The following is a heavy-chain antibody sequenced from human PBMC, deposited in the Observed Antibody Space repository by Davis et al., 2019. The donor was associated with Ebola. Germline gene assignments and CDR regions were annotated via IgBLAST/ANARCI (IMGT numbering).Heavy chain of an antibody. Sequence: GGSLRLSCAASGFTFNIFDMHWVRQAPGRGLEWVAFVRSHGSDDHYADSVKGRFTISRDNAKKSLYLQMHSLRAEDTAVYYCAKGISVTSYSGIGYWGQGTLVTVSS. CDR1: GFTFNIFD. CDR2: VRSHGSDD. CDR3: AKGISVTSYSGIGY. J-gene: IGHJ4*02. D-gene: IGHD2-15*01. V-gene: IGHV3-30*02.